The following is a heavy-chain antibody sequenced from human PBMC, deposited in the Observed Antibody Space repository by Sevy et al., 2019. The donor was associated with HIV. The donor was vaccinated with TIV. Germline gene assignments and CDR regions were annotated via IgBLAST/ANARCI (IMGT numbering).Heavy chain of an antibody. D-gene: IGHD3-10*01. J-gene: IGHJ5*02. CDR1: GFTFSDYY. CDR2: ISSSGSTI. Sequence: GGSLRLSCAASGFTFSDYYMSWIRQAPGKGLEWVSYISSSGSTIYYADSVKGRFTISRDNAKNSLYLQMNSLRAEDTAVYYCARASGSGVSRGDWFDPWGQGTLVPVSS. CDR3: ARASGSGVSRGDWFDP. V-gene: IGHV3-11*01.